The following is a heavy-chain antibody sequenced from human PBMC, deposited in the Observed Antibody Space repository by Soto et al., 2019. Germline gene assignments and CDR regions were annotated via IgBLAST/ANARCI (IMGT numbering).Heavy chain of an antibody. Sequence: EVHLVESGGGWVQPGGSLRLSCAASGFTFSSYSMNWVRQAPGKGLECVSYISSSSSTIYYADSVKGRFTISRDNDKNSLYLQMNSLRDEDKAVYYCARVPSSHFDYWGQGTLVTVSS. CDR1: GFTFSSYS. D-gene: IGHD6-6*01. CDR2: ISSSSSTI. V-gene: IGHV3-48*02. CDR3: ARVPSSHFDY. J-gene: IGHJ4*02.